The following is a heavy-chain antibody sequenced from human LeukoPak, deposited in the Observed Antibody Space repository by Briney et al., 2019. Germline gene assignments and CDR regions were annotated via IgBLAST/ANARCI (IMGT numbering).Heavy chain of an antibody. D-gene: IGHD6-13*01. Sequence: GGSLRLSCASSTFTVSSNYMSWVRQAPGKGLEWASIIYSVGNTYYADSVKGRFTISRDNSKTTLYLQMNSLRVEDTAVYYCARVFNIAAEDGYGMDVWGQGTTVTVSS. CDR3: ARVFNIAAEDGYGMDV. J-gene: IGHJ6*02. CDR2: IYSVGNT. V-gene: IGHV3-66*01. CDR1: TFTVSSNY.